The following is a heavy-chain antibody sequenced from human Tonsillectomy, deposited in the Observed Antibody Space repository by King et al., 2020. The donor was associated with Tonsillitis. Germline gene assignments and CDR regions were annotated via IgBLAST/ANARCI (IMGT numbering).Heavy chain of an antibody. V-gene: IGHV3-13*01. CDR2: IGTAVDT. CDR3: ARDGGGGGIDY. J-gene: IGHJ4*02. D-gene: IGHD3-16*01. CDR1: GFTFSSYD. Sequence: VQLVESGGGLVQPGGSLRLSCAASGFTFSSYDMHWVRQATGKGLEWVLAIGTAVDTYYPGSVKGRFTISRENAKNSLYLQMNSLRAGDTAVYYCARDGGGGGIDYWGQGTLVTVSS.